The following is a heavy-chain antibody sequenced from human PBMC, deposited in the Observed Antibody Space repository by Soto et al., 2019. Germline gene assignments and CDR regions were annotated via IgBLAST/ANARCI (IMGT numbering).Heavy chain of an antibody. CDR2: IYFSGTT. V-gene: IGHV4-31*03. J-gene: IGHJ5*02. D-gene: IGHD3-22*01. CDR1: GGSISGGDYY. CDR3: ARRDRSGFSYWLDT. Sequence: SETLSLTCTVSGGSISGGDYYWSWIRQHPGKGLEWIGTIYFSGTTYYNPSLKSRVTISVDTSKSQFSLKLSSVTAADTAVYYCARRDRSGFSYWLDTWGQGTLVTVSS.